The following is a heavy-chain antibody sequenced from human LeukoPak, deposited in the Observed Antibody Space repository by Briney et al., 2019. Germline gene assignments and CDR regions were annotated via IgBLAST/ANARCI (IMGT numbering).Heavy chain of an antibody. CDR2: IYYSGST. J-gene: IGHJ4*02. CDR1: GGSISSYY. Sequence: SETLSLTSTVSGGSISSYYWSWIRQPPGKGLEWIGYIYYSGSTNYNPSLKSRVTISVDTSKNQFSLKLSSVTAADTAVYYCARDSGYSYGGGPLDYWGQGTLVTVSS. V-gene: IGHV4-59*01. CDR3: ARDSGYSYGGGPLDY. D-gene: IGHD5-18*01.